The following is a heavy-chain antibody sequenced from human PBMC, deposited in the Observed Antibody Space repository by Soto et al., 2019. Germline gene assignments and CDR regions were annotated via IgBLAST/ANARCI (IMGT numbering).Heavy chain of an antibody. CDR3: ARLPRGYDFWSGYYTPSWFDP. CDR1: GGSISSYY. J-gene: IGHJ5*02. D-gene: IGHD3-3*01. CDR2: IYYSGST. V-gene: IGHV4-59*08. Sequence: TSDTLSLTCTVSGGSISSYYWSWIRQPPGKGLEWIGYIYYSGSTNYNPSLKSRVTISVDTSKNQFSLKLSTVTAADTAVYYCARLPRGYDFWSGYYTPSWFDPWGQGTLVTVSS.